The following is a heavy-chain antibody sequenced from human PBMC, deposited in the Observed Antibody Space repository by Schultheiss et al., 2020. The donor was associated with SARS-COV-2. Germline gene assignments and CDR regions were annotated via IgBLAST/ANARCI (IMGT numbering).Heavy chain of an antibody. J-gene: IGHJ6*02. V-gene: IGHV1-69*13. D-gene: IGHD5-18*01. Sequence: SVKVSCKASGYTFTSYGISWVRQAPGQGLEWMGGIIPIFGTANYAQKFQGRVTITADESTSTAFMELRSLRSDDTAVYYCARDVGYRNGDYYYALDVWGQGTTVTVSS. CDR2: IIPIFGTA. CDR1: GYTFTSYG. CDR3: ARDVGYRNGDYYYALDV.